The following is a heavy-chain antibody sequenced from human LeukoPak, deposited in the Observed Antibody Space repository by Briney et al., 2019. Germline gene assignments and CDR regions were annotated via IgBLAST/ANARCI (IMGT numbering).Heavy chain of an antibody. D-gene: IGHD6-25*01. CDR1: GSTFSSYT. Sequence: GGSLRLSCAASGSTFSSYTMSWVRQAPGKGLEWVSTITTSDGNTYYADSVKGRFTISRDNSKNTLYLQMNSLRAEDTAVYYCARGSGYGDYWGQGTLVTVSS. CDR2: ITTSDGNT. V-gene: IGHV3-23*01. J-gene: IGHJ4*02. CDR3: ARGSGYGDY.